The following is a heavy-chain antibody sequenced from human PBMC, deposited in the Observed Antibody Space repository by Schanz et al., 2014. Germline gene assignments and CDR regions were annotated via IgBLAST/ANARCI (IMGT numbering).Heavy chain of an antibody. D-gene: IGHD3-10*01. Sequence: QVQLVQSWAEVKGPGASVKVSCKASGYTFTSDSMHWVRQAPGQGLEWMGRIIPIHGIVNYAQNFQGRVTITADTSTNTAYMELSSLTSDDTAVYFCARDYFGSGSHYVFDHWGQGTLVTVSS. CDR2: IIPIHGIV. V-gene: IGHV1-69*04. J-gene: IGHJ4*02. CDR3: ARDYFGSGSHYVFDH. CDR1: GYTFTSDS.